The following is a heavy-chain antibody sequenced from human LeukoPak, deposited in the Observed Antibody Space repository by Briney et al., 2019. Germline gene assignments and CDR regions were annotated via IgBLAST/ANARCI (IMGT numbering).Heavy chain of an antibody. D-gene: IGHD2-2*01. J-gene: IGHJ4*02. Sequence: GGSLRLSCAASGFTFSSHAMSWVRQAPGKGLEWVSAISGSGGSTYYADSVKGRFTISRDNSKNTLYLQMNSLRAEDTAVYYCARTLGYCSSTSCYEAGFYFDYWGQGTLVTVSS. CDR1: GFTFSSHA. V-gene: IGHV3-23*01. CDR2: ISGSGGST. CDR3: ARTLGYCSSTSCYEAGFYFDY.